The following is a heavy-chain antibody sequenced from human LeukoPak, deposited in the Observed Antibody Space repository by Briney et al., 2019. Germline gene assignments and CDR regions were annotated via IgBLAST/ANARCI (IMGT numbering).Heavy chain of an antibody. V-gene: IGHV3-48*03. D-gene: IGHD2-21*02. J-gene: IGHJ4*02. CDR2: ISSSGSTI. Sequence: LSLTCTVSGGPISGSSYYWGWVRQAPGKGLEWVSYISSSGSTIFYADSVKGRFTISRDNAKNSLYLQMNSLRADDTAVYYCAREIPSCGGDCNDYWGQGTLVTVSS. CDR3: AREIPSCGGDCNDY. CDR1: GGPISGSSYY.